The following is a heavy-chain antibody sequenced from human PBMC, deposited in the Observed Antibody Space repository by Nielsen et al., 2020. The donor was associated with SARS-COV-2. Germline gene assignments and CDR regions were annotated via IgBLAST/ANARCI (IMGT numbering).Heavy chain of an antibody. D-gene: IGHD4-17*01. V-gene: IGHV4-4*08. CDR2: LYSGEKT. J-gene: IGHJ1*01. CDR1: GGSINGYY. Sequence: SETLSLTCTVSGGSINGYYWSWIRQPPGKGLEWIGYLYSGEKTNYNPSLRSRVTISVDTSKNQFSLKLRSVTAADTAVYYCARTYGDYLEFFHRWGQGTLVTVSS. CDR3: ARTYGDYLEFFHR.